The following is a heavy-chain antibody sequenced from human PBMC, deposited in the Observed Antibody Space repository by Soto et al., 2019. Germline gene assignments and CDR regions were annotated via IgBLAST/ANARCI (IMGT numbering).Heavy chain of an antibody. Sequence: GESLKISCKGSGYSFTNSWINWVRQMPGKGLEWMGRIDPRDSYASYSPSFQGHVTISADKSISTAYLQWSSLKASDTAMYYCTRQSETYYDSSGYYFDYWGQGTLVTVSS. CDR1: GYSFTNSW. CDR3: TRQSETYYDSSGYYFDY. J-gene: IGHJ4*02. D-gene: IGHD3-22*01. V-gene: IGHV5-10-1*01. CDR2: IDPRDSYA.